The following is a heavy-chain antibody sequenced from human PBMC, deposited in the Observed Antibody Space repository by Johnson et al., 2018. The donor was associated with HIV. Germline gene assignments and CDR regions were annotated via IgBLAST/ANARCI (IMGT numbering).Heavy chain of an antibody. CDR1: GFTVSSNY. V-gene: IGHV3-66*01. Sequence: VQLVESGGGLVQPWGSLRLSCAASGFTVSSNYMSLVRQAPGKGLEWVSVIYSGGSTYYADSVKGRFTISRDNSKNTLYLQMNSLRAEDTTVYYCARGHYYDTGHDAFDIWGQGTMVTVSS. CDR2: IYSGGST. D-gene: IGHD3-22*01. CDR3: ARGHYYDTGHDAFDI. J-gene: IGHJ3*02.